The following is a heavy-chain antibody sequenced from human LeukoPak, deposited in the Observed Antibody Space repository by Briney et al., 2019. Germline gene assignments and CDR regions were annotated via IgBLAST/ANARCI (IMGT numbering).Heavy chain of an antibody. CDR1: GFTFDDYA. Sequence: GGSLRLSCAASGFTFDDYAMHWVRQAPGKGLEWVSEISGSGGSTYYADSVKGRFTISRDNSKNTLYLQMNSLRAEDTALYYCAKSTVVTATRCFVDYWGQGTLVTVSS. CDR3: AKSTVVTATRCFVDY. D-gene: IGHD2-15*01. J-gene: IGHJ4*02. V-gene: IGHV3-23*01. CDR2: ISGSGGST.